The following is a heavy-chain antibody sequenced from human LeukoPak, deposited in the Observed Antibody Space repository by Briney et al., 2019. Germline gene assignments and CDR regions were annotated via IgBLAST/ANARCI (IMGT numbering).Heavy chain of an antibody. J-gene: IGHJ4*02. CDR3: AKSPPRGPVDY. Sequence: GGSLRLSCTASGFTFSSYTMSWVRQAPGKGLKWVSTISTGGGNTYYADSVKGRFTVSRDNSKNTLYLQMNSLRAGDTAIYYCAKSPPRGPVDYWGQGTLVTVSS. CDR1: GFTFSSYT. V-gene: IGHV3-23*01. CDR2: ISTGGGNT.